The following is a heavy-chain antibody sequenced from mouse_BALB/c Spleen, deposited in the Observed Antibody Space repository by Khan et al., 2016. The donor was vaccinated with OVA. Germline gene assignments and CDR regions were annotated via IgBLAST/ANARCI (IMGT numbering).Heavy chain of an antibody. Sequence: QLQESGPGLVKPSQSLSLTCTVTGYSITSDYAWNWIRQFPGNKLEWMGYISYSGSTSYNPSKKSRISIHRETYKNQFFMQLNSVTTEDTANYSCSRSVTIPTFVATDFVYCAQGTTLPASS. CDR1: GYSITSDYA. J-gene: IGHJ2*01. CDR3: SRSVTIPTFVATDFVY. CDR2: ISYSGST. D-gene: IGHD1-1*01. V-gene: IGHV3-2*02.